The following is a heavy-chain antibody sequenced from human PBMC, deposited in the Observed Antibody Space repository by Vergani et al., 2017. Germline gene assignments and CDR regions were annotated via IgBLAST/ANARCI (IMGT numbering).Heavy chain of an antibody. Sequence: EVQLVESGGGLVQPGGSLRLSCAASGFTFSSYSMNWVRQAPGKGLEWVSSISSSSSYIYYADSVKGRFTISRDNAKNSLYLQMNSLRAEDTAVYYCAREAATTLYGMDVWGQGTTVTVSS. V-gene: IGHV3-21*04. CDR2: ISSSSSYI. D-gene: IGHD5-12*01. CDR1: GFTFSSYS. J-gene: IGHJ6*02. CDR3: AREAATTLYGMDV.